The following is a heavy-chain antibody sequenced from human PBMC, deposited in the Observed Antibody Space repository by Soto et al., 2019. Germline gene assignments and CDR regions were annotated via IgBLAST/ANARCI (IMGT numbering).Heavy chain of an antibody. Sequence: QVQLVESGGGVVQPGRSLRLSCAASGFTFSSYAMHWVRQAPGKGLEWVAVISYDGSNKYYADSVKGRFTISRDNSKNTLYLQMNSLRAEDTAVYYCARGGMARSSYFDYWVQGTLVTVSS. D-gene: IGHD2-2*01. V-gene: IGHV3-30-3*01. CDR2: ISYDGSNK. J-gene: IGHJ4*02. CDR1: GFTFSSYA. CDR3: ARGGMARSSYFDY.